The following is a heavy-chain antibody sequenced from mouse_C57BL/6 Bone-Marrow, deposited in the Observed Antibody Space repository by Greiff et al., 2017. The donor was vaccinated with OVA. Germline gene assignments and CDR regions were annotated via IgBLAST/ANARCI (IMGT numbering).Heavy chain of an antibody. V-gene: IGHV5-6*01. CDR1: GFTFSSYG. J-gene: IGHJ2*01. D-gene: IGHD4-1*01. CDR2: ISSGGSYT. CDR3: ARDLGYFDY. Sequence: EVQGVESGGDLVKPGGSLKLSCAASGFTFSSYGMSWVRQTPDKRLEWVATISSGGSYTYYPDSVKGRFTISRDNAKNTLYLQMSSLKSEDTAMYYCARDLGYFDYWGQGTTLTVSS.